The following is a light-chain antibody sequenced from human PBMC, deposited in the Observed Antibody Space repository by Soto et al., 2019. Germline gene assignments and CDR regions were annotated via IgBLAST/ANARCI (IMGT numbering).Light chain of an antibody. J-gene: IGKJ5*01. CDR3: QKYGSSPIT. V-gene: IGKV3-20*01. CDR1: QSVSSSY. Sequence: PGERVTLSCRASQSVSSSYLTWYQQKPGQAPRLLIYGASSRATGIPDRFSGSGSGTDFTLTISRLEPEDFAVYYCQKYGSSPITVGQGTRLEIK. CDR2: GAS.